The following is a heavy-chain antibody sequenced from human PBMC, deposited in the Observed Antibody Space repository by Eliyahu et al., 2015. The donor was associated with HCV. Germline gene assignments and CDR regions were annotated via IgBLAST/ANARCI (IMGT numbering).Heavy chain of an antibody. CDR1: GFTXSSYX. V-gene: IGHV3-48*03. CDR3: ATDMHIWGSYQDYFDY. D-gene: IGHD3-16*02. Sequence: EVQLVESGGSLVQPGGSXRXSXAASGFTXSSYXMNWVRQAPGKGLEWVSYISSSGSIIDYADSVKGRFTISRDNAKNSLYLQMNSLRAEDTAVYYCATDMHIWGSYQDYFDYWGQGTLVTVSS. CDR2: ISSSGSII. J-gene: IGHJ4*02.